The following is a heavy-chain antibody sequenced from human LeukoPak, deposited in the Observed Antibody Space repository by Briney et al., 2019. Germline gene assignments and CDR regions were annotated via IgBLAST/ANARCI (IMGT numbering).Heavy chain of an antibody. CDR1: GYTFTSYG. Sequence: ASVKVSCKASGYTFTSYGISWVRQAPGQGLEWMGWISAYNGNTNYAQKLQGRVTMTTDTSTSTAYMELRSLRSDDTAVYYCARVSYDYVWGSYRYYFDYWGQGTLVTVSS. J-gene: IGHJ4*02. CDR2: ISAYNGNT. V-gene: IGHV1-18*01. CDR3: ARVSYDYVWGSYRYYFDY. D-gene: IGHD3-16*02.